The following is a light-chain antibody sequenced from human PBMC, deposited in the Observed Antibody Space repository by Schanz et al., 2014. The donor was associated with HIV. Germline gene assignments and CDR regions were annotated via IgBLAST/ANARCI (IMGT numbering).Light chain of an antibody. CDR3: QQYHAYPYT. CDR1: QYISSW. V-gene: IGKV1-5*03. J-gene: IGKJ2*01. CDR2: RAS. Sequence: DIQMTQSPSTLSASVGDGVTITCRASQYISSWLAWYQIKPGQAPKFLISRASTLESGVSSRFSGSGSGTEFTLTISTLHPEDFATYYCQQYHAYPYTFGPGTTLELK.